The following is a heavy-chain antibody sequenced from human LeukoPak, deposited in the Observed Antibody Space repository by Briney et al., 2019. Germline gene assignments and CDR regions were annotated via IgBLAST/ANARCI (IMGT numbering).Heavy chain of an antibody. CDR3: AKEFNRGLPDY. V-gene: IGHV3-30*18. Sequence: GRSPRLSCAASGFTFSTYGMHWVRQAPGKGLEWVAVISYDGSNEYYADSVKGRFTISRDNSKNTLYLQMSSLRAEDTAVYYCAKEFNRGLPDYWGQGTLVTVPS. J-gene: IGHJ4*02. CDR2: ISYDGSNE. D-gene: IGHD2-21*01. CDR1: GFTFSTYG.